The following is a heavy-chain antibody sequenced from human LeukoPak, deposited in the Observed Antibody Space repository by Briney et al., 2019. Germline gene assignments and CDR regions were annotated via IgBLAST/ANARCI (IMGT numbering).Heavy chain of an antibody. D-gene: IGHD5-12*01. Sequence: SETLSLTCTVSGGSISSYYWSWIPQRPGKGLEWVGYIYYSGSTNYNPSLKSRVTISVDTSKNQFSLNLSSVTAADTAVYYCARGGGYSGYDFGYWGQGTLVTVSS. CDR2: IYYSGST. CDR3: ARGGGYSGYDFGY. J-gene: IGHJ4*02. CDR1: GGSISSYY. V-gene: IGHV4-59*01.